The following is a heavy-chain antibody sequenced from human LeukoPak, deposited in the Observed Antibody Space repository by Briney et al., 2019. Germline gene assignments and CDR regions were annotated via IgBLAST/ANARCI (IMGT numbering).Heavy chain of an antibody. V-gene: IGHV4-59*01. Sequence: SETLSLTCTVSGGSISSYYWSWIRQPPGKGLEWIGYIYYSGSTNYNPSLKSRVTISLDTSKNQFSLKLSSVTAADTAVYYCARASYFDSSAYVFDYWGQGTLVTASS. D-gene: IGHD3-22*01. CDR1: GGSISSYY. CDR3: ARASYFDSSAYVFDY. CDR2: IYYSGST. J-gene: IGHJ4*02.